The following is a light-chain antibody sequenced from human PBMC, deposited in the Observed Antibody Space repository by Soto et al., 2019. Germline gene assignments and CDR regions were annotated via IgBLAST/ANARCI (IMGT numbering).Light chain of an antibody. Sequence: EIVLTQSPVTLSLSPGEIATLSCRASQRVISYYLAWYQQKPGQAPRLLIYAASTRAPGTTDRFSGSGSGTDFTLTVSRLEPEDFAVYYCQQYGRSVGFGQGTKVDIK. CDR2: AAS. CDR3: QQYGRSVG. CDR1: QRVISYY. V-gene: IGKV3-20*01. J-gene: IGKJ1*01.